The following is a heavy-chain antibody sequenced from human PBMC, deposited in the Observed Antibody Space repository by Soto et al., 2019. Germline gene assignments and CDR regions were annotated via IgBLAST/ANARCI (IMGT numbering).Heavy chain of an antibody. Sequence: QMEQSGAEVRKPGSSVKVSCKPSGGSLTSYPMAWVRQAPGQGFEWMGGIIPIHGTTEYAQKFQGRVTITADESTNRATLELPGLTSEDTAVYYCVRGWGLVSWGQGTLVTVSS. CDR3: VRGWGLVS. D-gene: IGHD3-16*01. CDR1: GGSLTSYP. V-gene: IGHV1-69*01. J-gene: IGHJ4*02. CDR2: IIPIHGTT.